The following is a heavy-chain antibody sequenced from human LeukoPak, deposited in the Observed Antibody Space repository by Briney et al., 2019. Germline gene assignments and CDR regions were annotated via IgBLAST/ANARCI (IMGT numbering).Heavy chain of an antibody. CDR1: GFTFSVYW. Sequence: GSLRLSCAASGFTFSVYWMSWVRQAPGKGLEWIGSICHSGSTHYNPSLKSRVTISVDTSKNQFSLKLSSVTAADTAVYYCARMGSSWYHDYWGQGTLVTVSS. CDR3: ARMGSSWYHDY. J-gene: IGHJ4*02. V-gene: IGHV4-38-2*01. CDR2: ICHSGST. D-gene: IGHD6-13*01.